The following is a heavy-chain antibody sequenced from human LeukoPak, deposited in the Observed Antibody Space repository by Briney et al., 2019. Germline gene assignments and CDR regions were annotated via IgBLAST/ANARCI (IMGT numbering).Heavy chain of an antibody. V-gene: IGHV4-30-4*07. CDR2: IYYSGST. CDR3: ARAGGGTYYFDF. CDR1: GGSISSGGYS. J-gene: IGHJ4*02. Sequence: PSQTLSLTCAVSGGSISSGGYSWSWIRQPPGKGLEWIGYIYYSGSTYYNPSLKSRVTISVDTSKNQFSLKLSSVTAADTAVYFCARAGGGTYYFDFWGQGTLVTVSS. D-gene: IGHD1-26*01.